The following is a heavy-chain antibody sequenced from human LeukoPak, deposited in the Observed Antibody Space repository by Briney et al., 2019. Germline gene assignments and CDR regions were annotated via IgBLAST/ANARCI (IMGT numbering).Heavy chain of an antibody. D-gene: IGHD6-13*01. CDR1: GYTFTSYG. CDR2: ISIYNGNT. J-gene: IGHJ4*02. Sequence: ASVTVSCKASGYTFTSYGITWVRQAPGQGLEWMGWISIYNGNTNYAQKLQGRVTMTTDTSTSTAYMELRGLRPNATAIYYCTRDREAAGQKLTDYWGQGTLVTVSS. CDR3: TRDREAAGQKLTDY. V-gene: IGHV1-18*01.